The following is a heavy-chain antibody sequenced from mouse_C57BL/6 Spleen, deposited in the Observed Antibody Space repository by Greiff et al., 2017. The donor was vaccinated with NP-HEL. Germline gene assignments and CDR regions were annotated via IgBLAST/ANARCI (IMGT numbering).Heavy chain of an antibody. J-gene: IGHJ2*01. Sequence: VQLKQSGPELVKPGASVKMSCKASGYTFTDYNMHWVKQSHGKSLEWIGYINPNNGGTSYNQKFKGKATLTVNKSSSTAYMELRSLTSEDSAVYYCADYDYDHFDYWGQGTTLTVSS. D-gene: IGHD2-4*01. CDR3: ADYDYDHFDY. CDR1: GYTFTDYN. V-gene: IGHV1-22*01. CDR2: INPNNGGT.